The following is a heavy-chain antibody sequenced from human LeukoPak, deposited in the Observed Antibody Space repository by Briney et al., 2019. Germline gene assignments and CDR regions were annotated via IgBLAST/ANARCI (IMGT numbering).Heavy chain of an antibody. Sequence: SVKVSCKASGGTFSSYAISWVRQAPGQGLEWMGGIIPIFGTANYAQKFQGRVTITADESTSTAYMELSSLRSEDTAVYYCASGYCSGGSCYSRIYYYYGMDVWGQGTTVTVSS. CDR1: GGTFSSYA. CDR2: IIPIFGTA. D-gene: IGHD2-15*01. V-gene: IGHV1-69*13. CDR3: ASGYCSGGSCYSRIYYYYGMDV. J-gene: IGHJ6*02.